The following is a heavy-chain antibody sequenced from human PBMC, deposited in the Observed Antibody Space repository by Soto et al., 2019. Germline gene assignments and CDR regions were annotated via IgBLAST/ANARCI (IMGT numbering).Heavy chain of an antibody. V-gene: IGHV4-31*03. CDR3: ARDWRGYSGYFYYYYGMDV. J-gene: IGHJ6*02. CDR2: IYYGGIT. Sequence: PSETLSLTCSVSGGSITSVGYYWNWIRQHPGKGLEWIGYIYYGGITYYNPSLKSRVTISVDTSKNQFSLKLSSVTAADTAVYYCARDWRGYSGYFYYYYGMDVWGQGTTVTVSS. D-gene: IGHD5-12*01. CDR1: GGSITSVGYY.